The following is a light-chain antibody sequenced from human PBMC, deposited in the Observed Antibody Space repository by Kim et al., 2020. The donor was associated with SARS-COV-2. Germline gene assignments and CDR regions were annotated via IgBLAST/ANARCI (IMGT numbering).Light chain of an antibody. CDR2: QDS. CDR1: KLGDKY. CDR3: QAWDSNTGV. V-gene: IGLV3-1*01. Sequence: SYELTQPPSVSVSPGQTASVTCSGDKLGDKYACWYQQKPGQSPVLVIYQDSKRPSGIPERFSGSNSGNAATLTISGTQAMDEADYYCQAWDSNTGVIGTG. J-gene: IGLJ1*01.